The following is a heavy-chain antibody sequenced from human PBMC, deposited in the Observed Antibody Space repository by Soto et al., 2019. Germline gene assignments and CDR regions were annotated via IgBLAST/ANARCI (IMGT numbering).Heavy chain of an antibody. CDR2: IWYDGSNK. V-gene: IGHV3-33*01. J-gene: IGHJ4*02. D-gene: IGHD4-17*01. CDR3: ASEWADYGDYVTPLDVDY. Sequence: QVQLVESGGGVVQPGRSLRLSCAASGFTFSSYGMHWVRQAPGKGLEWVAVIWYDGSNKYYADSVKGRFTISRDNSKNTLYLQMNSLRAEDTAVYYCASEWADYGDYVTPLDVDYWGQGTLVTVSS. CDR1: GFTFSSYG.